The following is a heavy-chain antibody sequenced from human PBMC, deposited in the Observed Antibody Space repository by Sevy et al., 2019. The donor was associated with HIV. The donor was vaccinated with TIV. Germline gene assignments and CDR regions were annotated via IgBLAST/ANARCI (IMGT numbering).Heavy chain of an antibody. CDR3: TKAYSSGWYLWFDP. D-gene: IGHD6-19*01. Sequence: CGCLRLSCAASGFTFSSYVMSWVRQAPGKGLERVSAISGRGGSSDYADSVKGRFTISRDNSNNRLFLQMNSLRAEDTAVYYCTKAYSSGWYLWFDPWGQGTLVSVSS. CDR1: GFTFSSYV. CDR2: ISGRGGSS. J-gene: IGHJ5*02. V-gene: IGHV3-23*01.